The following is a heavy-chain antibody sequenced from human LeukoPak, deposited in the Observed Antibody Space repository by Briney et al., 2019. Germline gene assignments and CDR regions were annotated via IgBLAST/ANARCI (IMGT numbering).Heavy chain of an antibody. CDR3: AKAVGIAAAGTYFDY. Sequence: GGSLRLSCAASGFTFSTHAMHWVRQAPGKGLEWVSAISGSGGSTYYADSVKGRFTISRDNSKNTLYLQMNSLRAEDTAVYYCAKAVGIAAAGTYFDYWGQGTLVTVSS. V-gene: IGHV3-23*01. D-gene: IGHD6-13*01. CDR1: GFTFSTHA. J-gene: IGHJ4*02. CDR2: ISGSGGST.